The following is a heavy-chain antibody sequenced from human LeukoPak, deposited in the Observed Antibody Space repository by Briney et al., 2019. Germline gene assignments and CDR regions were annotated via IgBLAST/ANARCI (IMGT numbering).Heavy chain of an antibody. V-gene: IGHV4-59*08. CDR1: GGFISSYY. CDR3: ARQGRYMAAAGTPNFDY. Sequence: SETLSLTCTVSGGFISSYYWSWIRQPPGKGLEWIGYIYYSGSTNYNPSLKSRVTISVDTSKNQFSLRLSSVTAADTAVYYCARQGRYMAAAGTPNFDYWGQGTLVTVSS. J-gene: IGHJ4*02. CDR2: IYYSGST. D-gene: IGHD6-13*01.